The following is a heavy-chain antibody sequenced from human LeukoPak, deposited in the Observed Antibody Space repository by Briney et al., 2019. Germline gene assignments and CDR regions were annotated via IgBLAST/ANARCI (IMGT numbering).Heavy chain of an antibody. CDR2: INHSGST. J-gene: IGHJ5*02. CDR1: GGSISSSSYY. D-gene: IGHD3-9*01. V-gene: IGHV4-39*07. CDR3: ARGPIGYYDILTGYYRPSWFDP. Sequence: SETLSLTCTVSGGSISSSSYYWSWIRQPPGKGLEWIGEINHSGSTNYNPSLKSRVTISVDTSKNQFSLKLSSVTAADTAVYYCARGPIGYYDILTGYYRPSWFDPWGQGTLVTVSS.